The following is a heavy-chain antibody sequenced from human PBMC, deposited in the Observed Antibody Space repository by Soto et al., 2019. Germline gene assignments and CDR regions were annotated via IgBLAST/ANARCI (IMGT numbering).Heavy chain of an antibody. CDR3: ARQAREYSSSRRNYFDY. CDR2: ISAYNGNT. J-gene: IGHJ4*02. CDR1: GYTFTSYG. Sequence: ASVKVSCKASGYTFTSYGISWVRQAPGQGLEWMGWISAYNGNTNYAQKLQGRVTMTTDTSTSTAYMELRSLRSDDTAMYYCARQAREYSSSRRNYFDYWGQGTLVTVSS. V-gene: IGHV1-18*01. D-gene: IGHD6-13*01.